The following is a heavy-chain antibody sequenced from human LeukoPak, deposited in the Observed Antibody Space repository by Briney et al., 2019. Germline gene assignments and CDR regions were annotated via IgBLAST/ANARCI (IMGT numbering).Heavy chain of an antibody. V-gene: IGHV3-30*18. CDR3: AKGGAGEVGHYYYGLDV. D-gene: IGHD7-27*01. CDR1: GFTFSNHG. Sequence: GRSLRLSCAASGFTFSNHGMHWVRQAPGKGLEWVAVTTYDGSKKYYADSAKGRFTISRDNSKNTVYLQMNSLRPEDTAVYYCAKGGAGEVGHYYYGLDVWGQGTTVTVSS. CDR2: TTYDGSKK. J-gene: IGHJ6*02.